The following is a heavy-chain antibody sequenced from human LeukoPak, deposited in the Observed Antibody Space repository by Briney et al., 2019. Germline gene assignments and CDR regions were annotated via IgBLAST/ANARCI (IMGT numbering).Heavy chain of an antibody. D-gene: IGHD4-17*01. CDR1: GFTFNIYW. Sequence: GGSLRLSCEASGFTFNIYWMHWVRQAPGKGLVWVSRINPDGTKTDYADSVKGRFTISRDNAKNTLYPQMNSLRVEDAAVYFCINHDYGDSYVGGGQGTLVTVSS. J-gene: IGHJ4*02. V-gene: IGHV3-74*01. CDR3: INHDYGDSYVG. CDR2: INPDGTKT.